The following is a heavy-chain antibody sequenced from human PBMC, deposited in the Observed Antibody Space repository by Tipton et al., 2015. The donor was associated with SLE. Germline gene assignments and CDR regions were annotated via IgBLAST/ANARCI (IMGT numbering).Heavy chain of an antibody. V-gene: IGHV4-34*01. D-gene: IGHD6-19*01. Sequence: TLSLTCAVYGGSFSGYYWSWIRQPPGKGLEWIGEINHSGSTNYNPSLKSRVTISVDTSKNQFSLKLSSVTAADTAVYYCARGEGSGWHHGYFDYWGQGTLVTVSS. CDR2: INHSGST. J-gene: IGHJ4*02. CDR1: GGSFSGYY. CDR3: ARGEGSGWHHGYFDY.